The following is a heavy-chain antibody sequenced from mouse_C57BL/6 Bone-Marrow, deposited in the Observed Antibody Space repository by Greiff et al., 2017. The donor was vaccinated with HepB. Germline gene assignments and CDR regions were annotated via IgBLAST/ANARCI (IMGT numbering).Heavy chain of an antibody. J-gene: IGHJ4*01. Sequence: EVQLQQSGAELVRPGTSVKLSCTASGFNIKDDYMHWVKQRPEQGLEWIGLIDPENGDTEYATKFQGKATITADTSSNTAYLQLSSLTSEDTAVYYCTTDRLQYARDYWGQGTSVTVSS. V-gene: IGHV14-4*01. CDR3: TTDRLQYARDY. D-gene: IGHD2-13*01. CDR1: GFNIKDDY. CDR2: IDPENGDT.